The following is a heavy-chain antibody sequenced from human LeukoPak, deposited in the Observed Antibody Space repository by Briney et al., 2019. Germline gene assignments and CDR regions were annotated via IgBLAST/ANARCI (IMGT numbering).Heavy chain of an antibody. V-gene: IGHV1-2*02. J-gene: IGHJ4*02. CDR2: INPNSGGT. Sequence: ASVKVSCKASGYTFTGYYMHWVRQAPGQGLEWMGWINPNSGGTNYAQEFQGRVTMTRDTSISTAYMELSRLRSDDTAVYYCARRTVAGTYFDYWGQGTLVTVSS. CDR1: GYTFTGYY. D-gene: IGHD6-19*01. CDR3: ARRTVAGTYFDY.